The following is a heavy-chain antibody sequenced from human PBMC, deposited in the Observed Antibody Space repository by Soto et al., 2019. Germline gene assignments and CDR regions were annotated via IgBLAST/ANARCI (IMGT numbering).Heavy chain of an antibody. Sequence: GGSLRLSCAASGFTVGSNYMSWVRQAPGKGLEWVSVIYSGGSTYYADSVKGRFTISRHNSKNTLYLQMNSLRAEDTAVYYCARASILTGYYIPSFDYWGQGTLVTVSS. V-gene: IGHV3-53*04. CDR1: GFTVGSNY. CDR2: IYSGGST. J-gene: IGHJ4*02. CDR3: ARASILTGYYIPSFDY. D-gene: IGHD3-9*01.